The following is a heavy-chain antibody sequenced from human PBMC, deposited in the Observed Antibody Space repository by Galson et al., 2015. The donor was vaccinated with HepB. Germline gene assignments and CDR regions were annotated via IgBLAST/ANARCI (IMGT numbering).Heavy chain of an antibody. J-gene: IGHJ3*02. Sequence: SVKVSCKASGYTFTGYYMHWVRQAPGQGLEWMGWINPDSSATNYAQKFQGRVTMTRDTSITTAYLELSRLTSDDTAVYYCARDGAFDIWGQGTMVTVSS. CDR2: INPDSSAT. CDR1: GYTFTGYY. V-gene: IGHV1-2*02. CDR3: ARDGAFDI.